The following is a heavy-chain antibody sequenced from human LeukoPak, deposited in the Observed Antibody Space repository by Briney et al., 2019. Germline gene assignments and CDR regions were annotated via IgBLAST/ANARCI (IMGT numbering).Heavy chain of an antibody. D-gene: IGHD7-27*01. CDR1: GFTFSSYW. CDR2: INTDGSST. CDR3: ASLITNWALFDY. J-gene: IGHJ4*02. Sequence: GGSLRLSCAASGFTFSSYWMHWVRQAPGKGLVWVSRINTDGSSTSYADSVKGRFTISRDNAKNTLYLQMNSLRAEDTAVYYCASLITNWALFDYWGQGTLVTVSS. V-gene: IGHV3-74*01.